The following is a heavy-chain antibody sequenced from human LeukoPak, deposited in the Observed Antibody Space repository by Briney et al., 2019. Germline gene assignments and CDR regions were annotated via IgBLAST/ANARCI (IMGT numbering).Heavy chain of an antibody. CDR3: ARGIAAAGPVDY. D-gene: IGHD6-13*01. Sequence: PSGTLSLTCAVYGGSFSGYYWSWIRQPPGKGLEWIGEINHSGSTNYNPSLKSRVTISVNTSKNQFSLKLSSVTAADTAVYYCARGIAAAGPVDYWGQGTLVTVSS. CDR2: INHSGST. J-gene: IGHJ4*02. V-gene: IGHV4-34*01. CDR1: GGSFSGYY.